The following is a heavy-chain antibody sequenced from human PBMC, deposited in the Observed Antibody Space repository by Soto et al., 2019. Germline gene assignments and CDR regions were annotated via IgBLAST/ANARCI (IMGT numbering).Heavy chain of an antibody. V-gene: IGHV4-31*03. D-gene: IGHD5-12*01. CDR2: IYYSGST. J-gene: IGHJ6*02. Sequence: SETLSLTCTVSGGSISSGGYYWSWIRQHPGKGLEWIGYIYYSGSTYYNPSLKSRVTISVDTSKNQFSLKLSSVTAADTAVYYCARRDGYNYNYCYGMDVWGQGTTVTVSS. CDR1: GGSISSGGYY. CDR3: ARRDGYNYNYCYGMDV.